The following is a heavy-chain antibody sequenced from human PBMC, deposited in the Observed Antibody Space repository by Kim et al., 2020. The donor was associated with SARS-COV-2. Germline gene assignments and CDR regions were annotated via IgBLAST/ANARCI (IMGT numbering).Heavy chain of an antibody. Sequence: GESLKISCKGSGYIFINYWIGWVRQMPGKGLEWMGIVYPGDSDTKYSPSFQGQVTISADKSITTAYLQWSSLKASDTAMYYCARIRMPGNANYGMDVWGQGTTVTVSS. D-gene: IGHD1-1*01. CDR1: GYIFINYW. CDR3: ARIRMPGNANYGMDV. J-gene: IGHJ6*01. V-gene: IGHV5-51*01. CDR2: VYPGDSDT.